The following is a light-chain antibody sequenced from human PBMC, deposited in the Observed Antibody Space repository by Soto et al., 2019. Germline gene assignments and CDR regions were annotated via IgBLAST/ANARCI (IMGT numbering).Light chain of an antibody. CDR2: GAX. CDR1: QSVSSTY. Sequence: XXXGERATLSCRASQSVSSTYVSWYQQKPGQAPRLLXFGAXSRATGIPDRFSGSGSGTDFTLTISRLEPEDFTAYYCQQPANSPVTIGQGTKMELK. J-gene: IGKJ2*01. V-gene: IGKV3-20*01. CDR3: QQPANSPVT.